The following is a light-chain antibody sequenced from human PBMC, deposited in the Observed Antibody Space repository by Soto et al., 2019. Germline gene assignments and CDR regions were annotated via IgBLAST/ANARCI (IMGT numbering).Light chain of an antibody. Sequence: EIVLTQSPATLSLSPGERATLSCRASQSVSSYLAWYQQKPGQAPRLLIYDASNRATGIPARFSGSGSGTGFTMTISSLEPEDFEVYYCQQRRNWSITFGQGTRLEIK. V-gene: IGKV3-11*01. J-gene: IGKJ5*01. CDR1: QSVSSY. CDR3: QQRRNWSIT. CDR2: DAS.